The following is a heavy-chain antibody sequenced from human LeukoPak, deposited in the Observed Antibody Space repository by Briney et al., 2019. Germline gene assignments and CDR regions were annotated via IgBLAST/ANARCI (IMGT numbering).Heavy chain of an antibody. CDR3: ARAKWELSYFDY. V-gene: IGHV4-39*07. J-gene: IGHJ4*02. Sequence: SETLSLTCTVSGGSISSSSYYWGWIRQPPGKGLEWIGSIYYSGSTYYNPSLKSRVTISVDTSKNQFSLKLSSVTAADTAVYYCARAKWELSYFDYWGQGTLVTVSS. CDR1: GGSISSSSYY. CDR2: IYYSGST. D-gene: IGHD1-26*01.